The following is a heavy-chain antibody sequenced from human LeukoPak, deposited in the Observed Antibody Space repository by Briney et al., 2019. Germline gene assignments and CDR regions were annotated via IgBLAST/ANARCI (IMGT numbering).Heavy chain of an antibody. V-gene: IGHV3-21*01. D-gene: IGHD4-17*01. CDR3: ARAVGDYEAFDY. CDR2: ISSSSSYI. Sequence: KSGGSLRLSCAASGFTFSSYSMNWVRQAPGKGLEWVSSISSSSSYIYYADSVKGRFTISRDNAKNSLYLQMNSLRAEDTAVYYCARAVGDYEAFDYWGQGTLVTVSS. J-gene: IGHJ4*02. CDR1: GFTFSSYS.